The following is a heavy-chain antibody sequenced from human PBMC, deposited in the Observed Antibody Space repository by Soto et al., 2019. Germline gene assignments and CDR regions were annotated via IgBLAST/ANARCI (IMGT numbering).Heavy chain of an antibody. CDR1: GFTFSSYS. V-gene: IGHV3-21*01. CDR3: ARVGGGYQLLHAFDI. CDR2: ISSSSSYI. J-gene: IGHJ3*02. D-gene: IGHD2-2*01. Sequence: GGSLRLSCAASGFTFSSYSMNWVRQAPGKGLEWVSSISSSSSYIYYTDSVKGRFTISRDNAKNSLYLQMNSLRAEDTAVYYCARVGGGYQLLHAFDIWGQGTMVTVSS.